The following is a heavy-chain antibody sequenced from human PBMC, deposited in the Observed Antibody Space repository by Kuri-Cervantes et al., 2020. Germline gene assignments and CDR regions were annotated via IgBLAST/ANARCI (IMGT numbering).Heavy chain of an antibody. Sequence: SLKISCAASGFTFSSYAMSWIRQAPGKGLEWVSYISSSGSTIYYADSVKGRFTISRDNAKNSLYLQMNSLRAEDTAVYYCARDRRYDQLLSLYYFDYWGQGTLVTVSS. V-gene: IGHV3-11*01. D-gene: IGHD2-2*01. CDR2: ISSSGSTI. J-gene: IGHJ4*02. CDR1: GFTFSSYA. CDR3: ARDRRYDQLLSLYYFDY.